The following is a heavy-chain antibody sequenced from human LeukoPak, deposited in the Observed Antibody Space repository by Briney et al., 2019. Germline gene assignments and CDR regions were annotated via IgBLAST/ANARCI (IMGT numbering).Heavy chain of an antibody. CDR2: IWYDGSNK. D-gene: IGHD3-10*01. CDR1: GFTFSSYG. Sequence: PGRSLRLSCAASGFTFSSYGMHWVRQAPGKGLEWVAVIWYDGSNKYYADSVKGRFTISRDNSKNTLYLQMNSLRAEDTAVYYCARDATMVRGVISYWGQGTLVTVSS. CDR3: ARDATMVRGVISY. J-gene: IGHJ4*02. V-gene: IGHV3-33*01.